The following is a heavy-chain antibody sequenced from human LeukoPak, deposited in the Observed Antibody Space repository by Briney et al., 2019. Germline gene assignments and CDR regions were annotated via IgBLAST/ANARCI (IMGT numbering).Heavy chain of an antibody. V-gene: IGHV1-18*01. D-gene: IGHD6-19*01. J-gene: IGHJ4*02. Sequence: ASVKVSCKASGYTFTSSGISWVRQAPGQGLAWMGWISAYNGNTNYAQKLQGRVTMTTDTSTSTAYMELRSLRSDDTAVYYCARNLGSSGWSYYFDYWGQGTLVTVSS. CDR1: GYTFTSSG. CDR2: ISAYNGNT. CDR3: ARNLGSSGWSYYFDY.